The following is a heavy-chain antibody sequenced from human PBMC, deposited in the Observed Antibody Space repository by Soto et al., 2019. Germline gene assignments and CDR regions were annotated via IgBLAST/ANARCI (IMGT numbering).Heavy chain of an antibody. Sequence: PSETLSLTCTFSGGSISSGGYYWSWIRQHPGKGLEWIGYIYYSGSTYYNPSLKSRVTISVDTSKNQFSLKLSSVTAADTAVYYCARGLPGYYDSSGSPRRYFDYWGQGTLVTVSS. CDR2: IYYSGST. CDR3: ARGLPGYYDSSGSPRRYFDY. J-gene: IGHJ4*02. D-gene: IGHD3-22*01. V-gene: IGHV4-31*03. CDR1: GGSISSGGYY.